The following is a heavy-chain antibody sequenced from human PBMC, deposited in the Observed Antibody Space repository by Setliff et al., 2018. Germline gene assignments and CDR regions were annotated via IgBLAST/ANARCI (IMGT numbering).Heavy chain of an antibody. CDR1: GDSIFDNY. Sequence: TLSLTCSVSGDSIFDNYWSWIRQHPGMGLEWIGYIYYSGSTYHNPSLKTLVTISVDTSKNQFSLKLSSVTAADTAVYYCARCSGSYDAFDIWGQGTMVTVSS. CDR2: IYYSGST. CDR3: ARCSGSYDAFDI. D-gene: IGHD1-26*01. V-gene: IGHV4-31*01. J-gene: IGHJ3*02.